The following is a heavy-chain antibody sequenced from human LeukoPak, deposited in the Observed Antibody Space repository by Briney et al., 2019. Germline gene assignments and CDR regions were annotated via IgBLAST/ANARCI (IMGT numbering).Heavy chain of an antibody. J-gene: IGHJ4*02. D-gene: IGHD6-13*01. CDR2: INSDGTNT. CDR3: ARVRRAAADALRYFDY. V-gene: IGHV3-74*01. CDR1: TFTFSRYW. Sequence: QPGGSLRLSCAASTFTFSRYWMHWVRQAPGKGLVWVPRINSDGTNTYYADSVKGRFTISRDNTKNTLYLQMNSLTAEDTAVYFCARVRRAAADALRYFDYWGQGTLVTVSS.